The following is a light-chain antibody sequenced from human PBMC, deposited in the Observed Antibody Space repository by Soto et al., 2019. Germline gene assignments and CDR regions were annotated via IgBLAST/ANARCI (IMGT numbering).Light chain of an antibody. CDR2: DVS. J-gene: IGLJ1*01. CDR3: SSYTSSITYV. V-gene: IGLV2-14*01. CDR1: SSDVGAYNY. Sequence: QSVLTQPASVSGSPGQSITISCTGASSDVGAYNYVSWYQQHPGKAPKLMIYDVSSRPSGVSNRFSGSKSGNTASLTISGLQAEDEADYYCSSYTSSITYVFGTGTQLTVL.